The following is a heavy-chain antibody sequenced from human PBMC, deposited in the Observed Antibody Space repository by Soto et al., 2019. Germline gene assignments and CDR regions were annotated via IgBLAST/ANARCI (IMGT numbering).Heavy chain of an antibody. CDR2: IYYSVST. Sequence: TLALTCTVSVVSISSFFYYLSFIRQHPGKGLDWIGYIYYSVSTYYNPSLKIRVTISVDTYKNQFSLKLSSVTAADTAVYYCDGYSRWFDHRGKGNMVTVS. CDR3: DGYSRWFDH. D-gene: IGHD6-13*01. J-gene: IGHJ5*02. CDR1: VVSISSFFYY. V-gene: IGHV4-31*03.